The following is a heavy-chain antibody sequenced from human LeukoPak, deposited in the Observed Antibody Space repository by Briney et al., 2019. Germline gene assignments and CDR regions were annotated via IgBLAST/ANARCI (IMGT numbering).Heavy chain of an antibody. J-gene: IGHJ4*02. CDR1: GFTFSSYG. D-gene: IGHD5-24*01. CDR2: IWYGGSNK. Sequence: GGSLRLSCAASGFTFSSYGMHWVRQAPGKGLEWVAAIWYGGSNKYYADSVKGRFTISRDNSKNTLYLQMNSLRAEDTAVYYCAKVERWVQTQNSYFDYWGQGTLVTVSS. V-gene: IGHV3-33*08. CDR3: AKVERWVQTQNSYFDY.